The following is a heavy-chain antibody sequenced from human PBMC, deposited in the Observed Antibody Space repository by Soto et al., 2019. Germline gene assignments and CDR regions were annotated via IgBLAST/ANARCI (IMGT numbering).Heavy chain of an antibody. CDR3: ASFDFWSGSDY. CDR2: IYYSGST. J-gene: IGHJ4*02. CDR1: GGSISSYY. D-gene: IGHD3-3*01. Sequence: SETLSLTCTVSGGSISSYYWSWIRQPPGKGLEWIGYIYYSGSTNYNPSLKSRVTISVDTSKNQFSLKLSSVTAADTAVYYCASFDFWSGSDYWGQGTLVTVSS. V-gene: IGHV4-59*01.